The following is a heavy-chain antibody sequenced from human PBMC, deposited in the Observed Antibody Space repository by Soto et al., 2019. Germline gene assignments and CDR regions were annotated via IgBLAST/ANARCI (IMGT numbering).Heavy chain of an antibody. CDR3: AREREAKQWLGPSYYYYYYMDV. V-gene: IGHV1-69*01. Sequence: QVQLVQSGAEVKKPGSSVKVSCKASGGTFSSYAISWVRQAPGQGLEWMGGIIPIFGTANYAQKFQGRVTITADESTSTAYMELSSLRSEDTAVYYCAREREAKQWLGPSYYYYYYMDVWGKGTTVTVSS. J-gene: IGHJ6*03. CDR1: GGTFSSYA. D-gene: IGHD6-19*01. CDR2: IIPIFGTA.